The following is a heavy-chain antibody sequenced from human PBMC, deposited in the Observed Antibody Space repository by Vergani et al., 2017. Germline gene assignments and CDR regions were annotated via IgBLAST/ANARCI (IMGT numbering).Heavy chain of an antibody. V-gene: IGHV1-2*02. CDR1: GYTFTGYY. Sequence: QVQLVQSGAEVKKPGASVKVSCKASGYTFTGYYMHWVRQAPGQGLEWMGWINPNSGGTNYAQKFQGRVTMTRDTSISTAYMELSRLRSDDTAVYYCARGPADIVVVPAAIFDYCGQGSLVTVSS. D-gene: IGHD2-2*01. J-gene: IGHJ4*02. CDR2: INPNSGGT. CDR3: ARGPADIVVVPAAIFDY.